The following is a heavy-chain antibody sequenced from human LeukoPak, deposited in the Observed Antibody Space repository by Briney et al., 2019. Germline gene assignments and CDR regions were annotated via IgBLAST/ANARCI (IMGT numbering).Heavy chain of an antibody. V-gene: IGHV1-2*02. Sequence: ASVKVSCKASGYTFTGYYMHWVRQAPGQGLEWMGWINPNSGGTNYAQKFQGRDTMTRDTSISTAYMELSRLRSDDTAVYYCARGYCSSTSCHHANNWFDPWGQGTLVTVSS. CDR1: GYTFTGYY. J-gene: IGHJ5*02. CDR3: ARGYCSSTSCHHANNWFDP. D-gene: IGHD2-2*01. CDR2: INPNSGGT.